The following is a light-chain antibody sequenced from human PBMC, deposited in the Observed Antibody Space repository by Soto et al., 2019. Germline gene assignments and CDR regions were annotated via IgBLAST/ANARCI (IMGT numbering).Light chain of an antibody. Sequence: ETLMTQSPSTLSVSPGYRATLSCMASQSVDTNLAWYQQKPGQAPRLLIYGVSTRATGIPARFSGSGSGTEFTLSINSLQSEDFAVYYCQQYNNWPITFGQGTRLEIK. CDR2: GVS. V-gene: IGKV3-15*01. CDR3: QQYNNWPIT. CDR1: QSVDTN. J-gene: IGKJ5*01.